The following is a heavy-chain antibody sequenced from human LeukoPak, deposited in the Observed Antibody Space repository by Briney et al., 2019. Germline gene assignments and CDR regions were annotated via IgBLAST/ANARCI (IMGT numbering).Heavy chain of an antibody. D-gene: IGHD3-22*01. CDR2: IRYDGSNK. Sequence: GGSLRLSCAASGFTFSSYGMHWVRQAPGKGLEWVAFIRYDGSNKYYAESVKGRLTISGDNSKNTLYLQMNSLRAEDTAVYYCAKDLREGYYDSSGTFDYWGQGTLVTVSS. J-gene: IGHJ4*02. CDR3: AKDLREGYYDSSGTFDY. CDR1: GFTFSSYG. V-gene: IGHV3-30*02.